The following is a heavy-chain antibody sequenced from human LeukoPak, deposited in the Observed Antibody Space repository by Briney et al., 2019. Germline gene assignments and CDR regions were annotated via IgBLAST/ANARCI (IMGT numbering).Heavy chain of an antibody. CDR2: IKQDGSEK. V-gene: IGHV3-7*05. D-gene: IGHD1-1*01. CDR3: VRGRLTTDY. Sequence: GGSLRLSCAASGFTFSDYWMTWVRQSPGKGLEWVANIKQDGSEKNYVDSVKGRFTISRDNAKNSLYPQMNSLRAEDTAVYYCVRGRLTTDYWGQGTLVTVSS. J-gene: IGHJ4*02. CDR1: GFTFSDYW.